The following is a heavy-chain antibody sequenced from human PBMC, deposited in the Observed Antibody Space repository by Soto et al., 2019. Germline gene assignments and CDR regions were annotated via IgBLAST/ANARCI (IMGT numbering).Heavy chain of an antibody. J-gene: IGHJ3*02. D-gene: IGHD1-20*01. CDR2: INPNSGGT. Sequence: ASVKVSCKASGYTFTGYYMHWVRQAPGQGLEWMGWINPNSGGTNYAQKFQGWVTMTRDTSISTAYMELSRLRSDDTAVYYCARFSITGTPGDAFDIWGQGTMVTVS. V-gene: IGHV1-2*04. CDR1: GYTFTGYY. CDR3: ARFSITGTPGDAFDI.